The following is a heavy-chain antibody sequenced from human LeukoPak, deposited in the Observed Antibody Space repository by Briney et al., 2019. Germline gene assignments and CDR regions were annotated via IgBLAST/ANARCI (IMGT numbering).Heavy chain of an antibody. CDR1: GGSISSYY. CDR2: IYTSGST. J-gene: IGHJ5*02. D-gene: IGHD3-10*01. CDR3: ARDRGWDMVRGSLYWFDP. V-gene: IGHV4-4*07. Sequence: SEPLSLTCTVSGGSISSYYWSWIRQPAGKGLEWIGRIYTSGSTNYNPSLKSRVTMSVDTSKNQFSLKLSSVTAADTAVYYCARDRGWDMVRGSLYWFDPWGQGTLVTVSS.